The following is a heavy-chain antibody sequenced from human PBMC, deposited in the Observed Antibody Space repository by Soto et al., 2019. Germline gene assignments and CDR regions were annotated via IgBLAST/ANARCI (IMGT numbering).Heavy chain of an antibody. V-gene: IGHV3-30*18. J-gene: IGHJ5*02. Sequence: QVPLVESGGGVVQPGRSLRLSCAASGFTFSSYGMHWVRQAPGKGLEWVAVISYDGSNKYYADSVKGRFTISRDNSKNTLYLQMNSLRAEDTAVYYCAKGEVFDWFDPWGQGTLVTVSS. CDR3: AKGEVFDWFDP. CDR2: ISYDGSNK. CDR1: GFTFSSYG.